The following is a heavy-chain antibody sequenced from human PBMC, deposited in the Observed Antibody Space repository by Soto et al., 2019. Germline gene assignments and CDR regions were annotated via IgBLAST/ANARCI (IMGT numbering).Heavy chain of an antibody. CDR1: GYTFTNYA. Sequence: GASVKVSCKASGYTFTNYAIGWVRQAPGQGLEWMGRIIPNLGIADYAQKFQGRVTITADKSTSTAYMELSSLRSEDTAVYYCAREGLHSTGTDPGYFDYWGQGTLVTVSS. V-gene: IGHV1-69*04. CDR3: AREGLHSTGTDPGYFDY. D-gene: IGHD1-1*01. CDR2: IIPNLGIA. J-gene: IGHJ4*02.